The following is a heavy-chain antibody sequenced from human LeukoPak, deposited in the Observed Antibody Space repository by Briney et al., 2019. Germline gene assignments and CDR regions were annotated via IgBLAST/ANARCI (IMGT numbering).Heavy chain of an antibody. V-gene: IGHV4-61*01. CDR3: AGQLLSWFDP. J-gene: IGHJ5*02. CDR2: IYYSGST. D-gene: IGHD2-2*01. CDR1: GGSVSSGSYY. Sequence: SETLSLTCTVSGGSVSSGSYYWSWIRQPPGKGLEWIGYIYYSGSTNYNPSLKSRVTISVDTSKNQFSLKLSSVTAADTAVYYCAGQLLSWFDPWGQGTLVTVSS.